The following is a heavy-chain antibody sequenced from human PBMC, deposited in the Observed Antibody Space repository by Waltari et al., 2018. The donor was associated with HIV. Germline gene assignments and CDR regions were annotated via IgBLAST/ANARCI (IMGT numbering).Heavy chain of an antibody. CDR3: AREGTFDI. Sequence: QGHLVQSGGEMRKHGTSVKVSCEASGYMFTNFGISWVRQAPGQGLEWMGRISNYNGNTNYAQKFRGRVTMTTDPSMSTAYMELKSLTSDDTAIYYCAREGTFDIWGQGTLVTVSS. V-gene: IGHV1-18*01. J-gene: IGHJ3*02. CDR2: ISNYNGNT. CDR1: GYMFTNFG.